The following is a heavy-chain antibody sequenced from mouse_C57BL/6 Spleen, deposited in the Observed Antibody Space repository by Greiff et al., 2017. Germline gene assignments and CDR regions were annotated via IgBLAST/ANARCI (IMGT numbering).Heavy chain of an antibody. CDR3: ARDYGSEYYFDY. CDR1: GFTFSDYG. Sequence: EVMLVESGGGLVKPGGSLKLSCAASGFTFSDYGMHWVRQAPEKGLEWVAYISSGSSTIYYADTVKGRFTISRDNAKNTLFLQMTSLRSEDTAMYYCARDYGSEYYFDYWGQGTTLTVSS. D-gene: IGHD1-1*01. V-gene: IGHV5-17*01. J-gene: IGHJ2*01. CDR2: ISSGSSTI.